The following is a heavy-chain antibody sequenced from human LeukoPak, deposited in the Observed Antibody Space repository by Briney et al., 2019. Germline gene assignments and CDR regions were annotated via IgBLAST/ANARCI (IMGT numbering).Heavy chain of an antibody. Sequence: GESLKISCKGSGYSFTNYWIGWVRQMPGKGLEWMGIIYPGYSDTRYSPSFQGQVTISADKSISTAYLQRSSLKASDTAMYFCARRVPGDAFDIWGQGTMVTVSS. CDR2: IYPGYSDT. V-gene: IGHV5-51*01. CDR1: GYSFTNYW. J-gene: IGHJ3*02. CDR3: ARRVPGDAFDI.